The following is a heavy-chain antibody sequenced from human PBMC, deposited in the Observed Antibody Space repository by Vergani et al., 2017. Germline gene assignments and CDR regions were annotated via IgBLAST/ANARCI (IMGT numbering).Heavy chain of an antibody. V-gene: IGHV1-69*09. J-gene: IGHJ4*02. D-gene: IGHD5-18*01. Sequence: VQLVESGAEVKKPGSSVKVSCKASGGTFSSYTISWVRQAPGQGLEWMGRIIPILGIANYAQKFQGRVTITADKSTSTAYMELSSLRSEDTAVYYCARDSGYSYGQGSDYWGQGTLVTVSS. CDR1: GGTFSSYT. CDR2: IIPILGIA. CDR3: ARDSGYSYGQGSDY.